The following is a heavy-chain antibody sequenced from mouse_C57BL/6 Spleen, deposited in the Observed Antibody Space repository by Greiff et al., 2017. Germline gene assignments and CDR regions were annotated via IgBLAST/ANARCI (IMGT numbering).Heavy chain of an antibody. V-gene: IGHV5-6*01. CDR3: ARHRPYFDY. J-gene: IGHJ2*01. CDR1: GFTFSSYG. Sequence: EVMLVESGGDLVKPGGSLKLSCAASGFTFSSYGMSWVRQTPDKRLEWVATISSGGSYTYYPDSVKGRFTISRDNAKNTLYLQMSSLKSEDTAMYYCARHRPYFDYWGQGTTLTVSS. CDR2: ISSGGSYT.